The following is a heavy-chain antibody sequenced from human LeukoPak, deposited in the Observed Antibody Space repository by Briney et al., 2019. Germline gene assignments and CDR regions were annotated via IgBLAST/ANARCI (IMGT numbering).Heavy chain of an antibody. V-gene: IGHV3-49*03. CDR1: GFTFGGYA. CDR3: TSWLAYSSSWYPDLFDY. CDR2: IRSKAYGGTT. J-gene: IGHJ4*02. D-gene: IGHD6-13*01. Sequence: GGSLRLSCTASGFTFGGYAMSWFRQAPGKGLEWVGFIRSKAYGGTTEYAASVKGRFIISRDDSKSIAYLQMNGLKTEDTAVYYCTSWLAYSSSWYPDLFDYWGQGTLVTVSS.